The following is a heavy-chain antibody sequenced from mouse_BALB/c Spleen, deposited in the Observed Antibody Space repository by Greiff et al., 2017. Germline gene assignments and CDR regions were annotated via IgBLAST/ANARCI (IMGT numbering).Heavy chain of an antibody. Sequence: QVQLQQPGAELVKPGASVKLSCKASGYTFTSYWMPWVKQRPGQGLEWIGEINPSNGRTNYNEKFKSKATLTVDKSSSTAYMQLSSLTSEDSAVYYCARDRYDEEGFAYWGQGTLVTVSA. J-gene: IGHJ3*01. CDR2: INPSNGRT. CDR3: ARDRYDEEGFAY. V-gene: IGHV1S81*02. D-gene: IGHD2-14*01. CDR1: GYTFTSYW.